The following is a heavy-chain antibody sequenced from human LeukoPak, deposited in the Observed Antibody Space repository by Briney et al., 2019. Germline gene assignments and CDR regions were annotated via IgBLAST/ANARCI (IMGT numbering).Heavy chain of an antibody. CDR1: EFIVSSNY. J-gene: IGHJ3*02. CDR3: ARGHNTATSGTRAFDI. V-gene: IGHV3-53*01. CDR2: IYSGGGI. Sequence: GGSLRLSCAASEFIVSSNYMNWVRQAPGKGLEWASVIYSGGGIYYADSVKGRFTISRDISKNMLYLQMNSLRADDTAVYYCARGHNTATSGTRAFDIWGQGTMVTVSS. D-gene: IGHD5-18*01.